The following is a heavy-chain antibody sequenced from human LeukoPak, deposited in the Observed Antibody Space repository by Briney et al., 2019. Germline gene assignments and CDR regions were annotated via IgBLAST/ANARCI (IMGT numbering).Heavy chain of an antibody. J-gene: IGHJ4*02. CDR2: MNPNSGNT. Sequence: ASVKVSCKASGYTFTSYDINWVRQATGQGLEWMGWMNPNSGNTGYAQKFQGRVTITRNTSISTAYMELSSLRSEDTAVYYCAREGGLSRYQVLSHGSFDYWGQGTLVTVSS. D-gene: IGHD2-2*01. CDR1: GYTFTSYD. V-gene: IGHV1-8*03. CDR3: AREGGLSRYQVLSHGSFDY.